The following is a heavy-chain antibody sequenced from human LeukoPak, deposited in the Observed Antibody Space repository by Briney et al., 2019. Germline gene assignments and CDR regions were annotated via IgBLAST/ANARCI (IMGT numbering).Heavy chain of an antibody. V-gene: IGHV1-18*01. J-gene: IGHJ3*02. CDR1: RYALTSYG. Sequence: ASVKVSCEPSRYALTSYGISWVRQAPGQGLEWMGWISAYNGNTNYAQKFQGRVAMTTDRSRTTAFIEVTSLTYDDTAVYYCARGTRASFLDIWGQGTMVTFPS. CDR3: ARGTRASFLDI. CDR2: ISAYNGNT.